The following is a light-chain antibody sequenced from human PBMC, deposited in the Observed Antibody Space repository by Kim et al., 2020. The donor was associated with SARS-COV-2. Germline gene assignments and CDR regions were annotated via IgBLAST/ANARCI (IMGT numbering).Light chain of an antibody. V-gene: IGLV6-57*03. CDR3: QSYNRSNVV. Sequence: GQTVSMSRTRRSGRIDDNYVQWYQQRAGAVPTAVIYEDDQRPSGVSDRFSGSIDNSSNSASLTISGLKTEDEADYYCQSYNRSNVVFGGGTQLTVL. J-gene: IGLJ2*01. CDR2: EDD. CDR1: SGRIDDNY.